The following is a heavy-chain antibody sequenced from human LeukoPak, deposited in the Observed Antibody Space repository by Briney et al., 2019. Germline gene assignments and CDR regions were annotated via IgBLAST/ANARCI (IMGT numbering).Heavy chain of an antibody. CDR2: ISYDGRNK. D-gene: IGHD6-13*01. J-gene: IGHJ4*02. CDR1: GFTVSSYG. Sequence: GGSLRLSCAASGFTVSSYGMHWVRQALGKGLEWVAVISYDGRNKYYADSVKGRFTISRDNSKNTLYLQMNSLRAEDTAVYYCAKDRGSWYDLSGYYFDYWGQGTLVTVSS. CDR3: AKDRGSWYDLSGYYFDY. V-gene: IGHV3-30*18.